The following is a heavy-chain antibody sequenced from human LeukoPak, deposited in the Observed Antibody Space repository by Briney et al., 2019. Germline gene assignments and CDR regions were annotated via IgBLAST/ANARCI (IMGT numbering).Heavy chain of an antibody. Sequence: GGSLRLSCAASGFTLSNYQMNWVRQAPGKGLEWVSSISSSSAYIYYADSLKGRFTISRDNAKNSLYLQMNSLRAEDTVVYYCARDTDGFESGYGYYYYHGMDVWGQGTTVTVSS. CDR3: ARDTDGFESGYGYYYYHGMDV. CDR1: GFTLSNYQ. CDR2: ISSSSAYI. D-gene: IGHD3-3*01. J-gene: IGHJ6*02. V-gene: IGHV3-21*01.